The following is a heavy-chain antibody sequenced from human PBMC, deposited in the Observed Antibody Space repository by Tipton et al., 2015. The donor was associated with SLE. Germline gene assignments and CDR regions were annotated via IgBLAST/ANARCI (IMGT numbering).Heavy chain of an antibody. CDR3: AREVGSGYDLGY. J-gene: IGHJ4*02. V-gene: IGHV4-38-2*02. Sequence: TLSLTCNVSGYSIRDGYYWGWIRQAPGKGLEWTGTIHHSGITYYNPSLKSRVTISVDTSKNQFSLKLRSVTAADTAVYYCAREVGSGYDLGYWGQGTLVTVSS. D-gene: IGHD5-12*01. CDR2: IHHSGIT. CDR1: GYSIRDGYY.